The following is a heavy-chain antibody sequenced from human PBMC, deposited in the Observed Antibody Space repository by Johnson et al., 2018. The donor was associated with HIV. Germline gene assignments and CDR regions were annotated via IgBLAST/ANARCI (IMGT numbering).Heavy chain of an antibody. V-gene: IGHV3-74*01. CDR2: INSDGSST. CDR1: GFAFRSYW. J-gene: IGHJ3*02. D-gene: IGHD5-12*01. CDR3: ARDADIVATIGEAFDI. Sequence: VQLIESGGGLVQPGGSLRLSCAASGFAFRSYWMHWVRQAPGKGLVWVSRINSDGSSTSYADSVRGRFTISKDNSKKTLYLQMNSLRAEDTAVYYCARDADIVATIGEAFDICGQGTMVTVSS.